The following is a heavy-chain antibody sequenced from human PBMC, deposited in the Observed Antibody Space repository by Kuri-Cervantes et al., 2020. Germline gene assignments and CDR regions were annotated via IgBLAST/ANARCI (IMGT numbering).Heavy chain of an antibody. V-gene: IGHV4-34*01. CDR1: GGSFSGYY. D-gene: IGHD3-16*02. CDR3: ARKDPYLGDYVWGSYRTPSVGWFDP. J-gene: IGHJ5*02. CDR2: INHSGST. Sequence: SQTLSLTCAVYGGSFSGYYWSWIRQPPGKGLEWIGEINHSGSTNYDPSLKSRVTISVDTSKNQFSLKLSSATAADTAAYYCARKDPYLGDYVWGSYRTPSVGWFDPWGQGTLVTVSS.